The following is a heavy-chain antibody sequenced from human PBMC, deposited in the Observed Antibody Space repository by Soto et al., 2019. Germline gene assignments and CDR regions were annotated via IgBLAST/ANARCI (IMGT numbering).Heavy chain of an antibody. V-gene: IGHV1-18*01. CDR1: GYTFTSYG. J-gene: IGHJ4*02. CDR3: AREFYSGSYYHFDY. D-gene: IGHD1-26*01. Sequence: ASVKVSCQASGYTFTSYGVSWVRQAPGQGLEWMGWISAYNGNTNYAQKLQGRVTMTTDTSTSTAYMELRSLRSDDTAVYYCAREFYSGSYYHFDYWGQGTLVTVSS. CDR2: ISAYNGNT.